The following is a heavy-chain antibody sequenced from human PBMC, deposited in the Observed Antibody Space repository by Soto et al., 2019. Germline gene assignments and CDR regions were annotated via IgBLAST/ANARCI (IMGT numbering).Heavy chain of an antibody. CDR2: INHSGST. J-gene: IGHJ6*03. D-gene: IGHD3-10*01. CDR1: GGSFSGYY. V-gene: IGHV4-34*01. Sequence: SETLSLTCAVYGGSFSGYYWSWIRQPPGKGLEWIGEINHSGSTNYNPSLKSRVTISVDTSKNQFSLKLSSVTAADTAVYYCARGVITLVRGVIRTYYYYMDVWGKGTTVTVSS. CDR3: ARGVITLVRGVIRTYYYYMDV.